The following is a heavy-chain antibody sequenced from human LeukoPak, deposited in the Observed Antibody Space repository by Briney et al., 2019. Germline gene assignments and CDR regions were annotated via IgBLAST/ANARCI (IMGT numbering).Heavy chain of an antibody. V-gene: IGHV4-34*01. Sequence: SETLSLTCAVYGGSFSGYYWSWIRQPPGKGLEWIGEINHSGSTNYNPSLKSRVTIPVDTSKNQFSLKLSSVTAADTAVYYCAGRGKRFGQINWFDPWGQGTLVTVSS. D-gene: IGHD3-10*01. CDR3: AGRGKRFGQINWFDP. CDR2: INHSGST. J-gene: IGHJ5*02. CDR1: GGSFSGYY.